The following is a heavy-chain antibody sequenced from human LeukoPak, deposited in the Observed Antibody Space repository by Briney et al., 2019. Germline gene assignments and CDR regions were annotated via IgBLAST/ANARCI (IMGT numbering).Heavy chain of an antibody. CDR1: GLTLSSYA. J-gene: IGHJ3*02. D-gene: IGHD5-18*01. CDR2: ISGSGGST. Sequence: GGSLRLSCAASGLTLSSYAMSWGRQAPGKGLEWVSAISGSGGSTYYADSVKGRFTISRENSKNTLYLQMNSLRGEDTAVYYCAKAVGYRYDLDAFDIWGQGTMVTVSS. CDR3: AKAVGYRYDLDAFDI. V-gene: IGHV3-23*01.